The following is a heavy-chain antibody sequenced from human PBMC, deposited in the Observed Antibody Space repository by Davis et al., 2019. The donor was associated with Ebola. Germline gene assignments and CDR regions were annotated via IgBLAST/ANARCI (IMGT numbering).Heavy chain of an antibody. D-gene: IGHD7-27*01. Sequence: MPSETLSLTCAVYGGSLSGYYWSWIRQSPGKGLEWIGEINHSGSTNYNPSLKSRVTISVDTSKNQFSLKLSSVTAADTAVYYCARDVGIFDYWGQGTLVTVSS. CDR3: ARDVGIFDY. CDR2: INHSGST. J-gene: IGHJ4*02. CDR1: GGSLSGYY. V-gene: IGHV4-34*01.